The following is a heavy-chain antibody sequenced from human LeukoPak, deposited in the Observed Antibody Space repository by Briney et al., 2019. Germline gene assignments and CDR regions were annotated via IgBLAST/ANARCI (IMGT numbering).Heavy chain of an antibody. CDR1: GFAFGSHG. D-gene: IGHD2-2*03. CDR2: ITFDGTYT. Sequence: PGGSLRLSCAAPGFAFGSHGMHWVRQAPGKGLEWVAVITFDGTYTYYGDSVKGRFTISRDNSRNTLYLEMNSLRVEDTAVYYCTKDRNVGLDASDNWGQGTMVTVSS. V-gene: IGHV3-30*18. J-gene: IGHJ3*02. CDR3: TKDRNVGLDASDN.